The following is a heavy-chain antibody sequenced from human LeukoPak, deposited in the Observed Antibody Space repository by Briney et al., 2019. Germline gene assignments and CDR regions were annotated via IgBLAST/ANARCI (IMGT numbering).Heavy chain of an antibody. CDR3: AAAFASGGNYYPPDY. D-gene: IGHD3-22*01. Sequence: GGSLRLSCAASGFTFSSYVMHWVRQAPGKGLEYVSGISTNGGGTYYASSVKGRFTISRDNSKNTVYLQMDSLRAEDMAVYYCAAAFASGGNYYPPDYWGQGALVTVSS. J-gene: IGHJ4*02. V-gene: IGHV3-64*01. CDR1: GFTFSSYV. CDR2: ISTNGGGT.